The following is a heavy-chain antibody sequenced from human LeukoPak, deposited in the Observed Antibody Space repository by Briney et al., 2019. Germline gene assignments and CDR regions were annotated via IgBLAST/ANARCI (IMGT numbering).Heavy chain of an antibody. V-gene: IGHV4-59*01. J-gene: IGHJ6*02. CDR2: IYYSGST. CDR1: GSSISNYY. CDR3: ARDPAAYHSGAVGLDV. Sequence: SETLSLTCTVSGSSISNYYWSWIRQPPGKGLEWIGNIYYSGSTNYNPSLKSRVTISVDTSKNQFSLKLTSVTAADTAVYYCARDPAAYHSGAVGLDVWGQGTTVAVSS. D-gene: IGHD6-19*01.